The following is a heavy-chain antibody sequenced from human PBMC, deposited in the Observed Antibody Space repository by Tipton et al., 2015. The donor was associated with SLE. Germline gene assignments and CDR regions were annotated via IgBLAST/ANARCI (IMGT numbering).Heavy chain of an antibody. V-gene: IGHV4-4*08. D-gene: IGHD3-10*01. J-gene: IGHJ3*02. Sequence: TLSLTCTVSCGSISSHSWSWIRQPPGKGLAWIGRIYTSGSTHYNPSLKSRVTISVDTSKNQFSLKLSSVTAADTAVNYCARGPSVPMVRGVDDAFDIWGQVTMVTVAS. CDR2: IYTSGST. CDR3: ARGPSVPMVRGVDDAFDI. CDR1: CGSISSHS.